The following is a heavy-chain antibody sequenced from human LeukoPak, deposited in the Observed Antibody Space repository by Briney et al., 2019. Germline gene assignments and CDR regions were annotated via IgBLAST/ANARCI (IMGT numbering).Heavy chain of an antibody. CDR3: ARIRTYSSGWYGPDY. CDR2: IDWDDDK. CDR1: GFSLSTSGMC. V-gene: IGHV2-70*11. D-gene: IGHD6-19*01. Sequence: SGPALVKPTQTLTLTCTFSGFSLSTSGMCVGWIRQPPGKALEWLARIDWDDDKYYSTSLKTRLTISKDTSKNQVVLTMTNMDPVDTATYYCARIRTYSSGWYGPDYWGQGTLVTVSS. J-gene: IGHJ4*02.